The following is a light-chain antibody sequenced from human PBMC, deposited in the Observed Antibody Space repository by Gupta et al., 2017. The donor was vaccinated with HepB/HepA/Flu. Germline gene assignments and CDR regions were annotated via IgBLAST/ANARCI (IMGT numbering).Light chain of an antibody. CDR2: DVS. CDR1: SSGVGSYNL. J-gene: IGLJ2*01. Sequence: QSAMTPPASVSGSPGQSRTISCTGTSSGVGSYNLVSWYQQLPGKVPKLMIYDVSKRPSGVSNRFSGSKSGNTASVTISGLQAEDEADYYCCSYAGSTTSVVFGGGTKLTVL. CDR3: CSYAGSTTSVV. V-gene: IGLV2-23*02.